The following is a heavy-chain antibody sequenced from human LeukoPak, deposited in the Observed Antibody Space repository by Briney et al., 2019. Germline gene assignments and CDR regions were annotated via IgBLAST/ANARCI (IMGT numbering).Heavy chain of an antibody. J-gene: IGHJ4*02. CDR3: RVVPAAPELYYFDY. V-gene: IGHV1-2*02. CDR1: GYTFTGYY. CDR2: INPNSGGT. D-gene: IGHD2-2*01. Sequence: ASVKVSCKASGYTFTGYYMHWVRQAPGQGLEWMGWINPNSGGTNYAQEFQGRVTMTRDTSISTAYMELSRLRSDDTAVYYCRVVPAAPELYYFDYWGQGTLVTVSS.